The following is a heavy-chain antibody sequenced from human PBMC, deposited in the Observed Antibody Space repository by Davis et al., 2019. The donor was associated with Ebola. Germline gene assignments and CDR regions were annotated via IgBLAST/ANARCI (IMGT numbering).Heavy chain of an antibody. J-gene: IGHJ5*02. D-gene: IGHD3-3*01. CDR2: ISAYNGNT. CDR1: GGTFSSYA. Sequence: ASVKVSCKASGGTFSSYAISWVRQAPGQGLEWMGWISAYNGNTNYAQKLQGRVTMTTDTSTSTAYMELRSLRSEDTAVYYCASYDFWSGYYRFDPWGQGTLVTVSS. V-gene: IGHV1-18*01. CDR3: ASYDFWSGYYRFDP.